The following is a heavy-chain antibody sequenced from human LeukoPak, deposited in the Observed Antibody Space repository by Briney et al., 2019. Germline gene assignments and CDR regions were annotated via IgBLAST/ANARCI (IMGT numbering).Heavy chain of an antibody. D-gene: IGHD4-17*01. CDR3: ARGRYGDYAIDY. CDR1: GFTFSSYE. J-gene: IGHJ4*02. CDR2: ISSSGSTI. V-gene: IGHV3-48*03. Sequence: PGGSLRLSCAASGFTFSSYEMNWVRQAPGKGLEWVSYISSSGSTIYYADSVKGRFTISRGNAKSSLFLQMNSLRAEDTAVYYCARGRYGDYAIDYWGQGTLVTVSS.